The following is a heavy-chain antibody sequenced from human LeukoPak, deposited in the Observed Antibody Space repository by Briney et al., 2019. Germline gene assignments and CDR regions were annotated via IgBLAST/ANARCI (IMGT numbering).Heavy chain of an antibody. J-gene: IGHJ4*02. Sequence: GGSLRLSCAASGFTFSSYEMNWVRQAPGKGLEWVSYISSSGSTIYYADSVKGRFTISRDNAKNSLYLQMNSLRAEDTALYYCARDVISGMVRGVISRYFDYWGQGTLVTVSS. V-gene: IGHV3-48*03. D-gene: IGHD3-10*01. CDR1: GFTFSSYE. CDR3: ARDVISGMVRGVISRYFDY. CDR2: ISSSGSTI.